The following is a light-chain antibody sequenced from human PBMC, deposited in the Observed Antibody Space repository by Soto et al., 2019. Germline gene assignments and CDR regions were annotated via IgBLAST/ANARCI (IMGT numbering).Light chain of an antibody. V-gene: IGLV2-11*01. Sequence: QSALTQPRSVSGSPGQSVTISCTGTTSDVGGYNYVSWYQQHPGKAPKLMIYDVTKRPSGVPDRFSGSKSGNTASLTISGLKAEVEADYYYCSYAGSYFWVFGGGTQLTVL. CDR1: TSDVGGYNY. CDR2: DVT. J-gene: IGLJ3*02. CDR3: CSYAGSYFWV.